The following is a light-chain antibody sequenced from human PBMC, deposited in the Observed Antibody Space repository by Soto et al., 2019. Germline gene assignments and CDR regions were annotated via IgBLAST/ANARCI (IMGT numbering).Light chain of an antibody. CDR1: QSVSSY. CDR2: DAS. CDR3: QQRSNCLT. J-gene: IGKJ4*01. V-gene: IGKV3-11*01. Sequence: EIVLTQSPATLSLSPGERATLSCRASQSVSSYLAWYQQKPGQAPRLLIYDASNRATGILARFSGSGSGTDFTLTISSLEPEDFAVYYCQQRSNCLTFGGGTKVEIK.